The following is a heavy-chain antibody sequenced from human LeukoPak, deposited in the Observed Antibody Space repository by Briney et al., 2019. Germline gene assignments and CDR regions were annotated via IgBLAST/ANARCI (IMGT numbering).Heavy chain of an antibody. CDR1: GYTFTSYD. CDR2: MNPNSGNT. D-gene: IGHD4-23*01. Sequence: ASVKVSCKASGYTFTSYDINWVRQATGQGLEWMGWMNPNSGNTGYAQKFQGRVTMTRNTSISTAYMELSSLRSDDTAVYYCARGMTTVDWFDPWGQGTLVTVSS. CDR3: ARGMTTVDWFDP. J-gene: IGHJ5*02. V-gene: IGHV1-8*01.